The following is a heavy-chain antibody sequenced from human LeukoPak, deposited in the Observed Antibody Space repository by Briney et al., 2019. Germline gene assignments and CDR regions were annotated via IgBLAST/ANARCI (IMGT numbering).Heavy chain of an antibody. D-gene: IGHD1-1*01. CDR1: GFPFIDYS. J-gene: IGHJ4*02. CDR2: IGPDSGNI. Sequence: GGSLRLSCAASGFPFIDYSMTWVRQAPGKGLEWISYIGPDSGNIKYADSVKGRFTISGDSAKNSLYLQMNSLRVEDTAVYYCARDHNYAFDYWGQGTLVTASS. V-gene: IGHV3-48*04. CDR3: ARDHNYAFDY.